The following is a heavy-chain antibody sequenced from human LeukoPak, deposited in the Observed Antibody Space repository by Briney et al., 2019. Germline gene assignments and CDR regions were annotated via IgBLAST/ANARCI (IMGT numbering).Heavy chain of an antibody. D-gene: IGHD3-10*01. CDR1: GFTFSSYW. J-gene: IGHJ4*02. CDR2: VHSDGSPT. CDR3: ARGSALGAYFDY. Sequence: GESLRLSCAASGFTFSSYWMHWVRQAPGKGRVWVSRVHSDGSPTSYADSVKGRFTISRDNAKNTVYLQMNSLRAEDTAVYYCARGSALGAYFDYWGQGTLVTVSS. V-gene: IGHV3-74*01.